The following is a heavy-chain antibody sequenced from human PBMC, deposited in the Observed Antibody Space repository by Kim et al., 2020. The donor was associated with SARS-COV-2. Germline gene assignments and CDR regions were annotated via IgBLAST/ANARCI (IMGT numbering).Heavy chain of an antibody. V-gene: IGHV3-33*06. CDR1: GFTFSSYA. D-gene: IGHD3-10*01. Sequence: GGSLRLSCAASGFTFSSYAMHWVRQAPGKGLEWVAVIWYDGSNKYYADSVKGRFTISRDNSKNTLYLQMNSLRAEDTAVYYCAKAPSESGSYFWGQGTLVTVSS. CDR2: IWYDGSNK. J-gene: IGHJ4*02. CDR3: AKAPSESGSYF.